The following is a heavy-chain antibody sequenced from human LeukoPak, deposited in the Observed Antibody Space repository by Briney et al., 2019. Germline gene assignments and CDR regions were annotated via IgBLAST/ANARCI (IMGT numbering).Heavy chain of an antibody. CDR2: IYYSGST. V-gene: IGHV4-59*01. J-gene: IGHJ4*02. CDR1: GGSISSY. Sequence: PSETLSLTCTVSGGSISSYWSWIRQPPAKGLVWIGYIYYSGSTNYNPSLKSRVTISVDTSKNQFSLKLSSVPAADTAVYYCARAKTMVAPYDYWGQGTLVTVSS. CDR3: ARAKTMVAPYDY. D-gene: IGHD4/OR15-4a*01.